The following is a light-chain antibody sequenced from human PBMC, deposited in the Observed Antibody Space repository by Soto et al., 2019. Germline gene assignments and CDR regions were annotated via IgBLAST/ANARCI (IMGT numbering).Light chain of an antibody. J-gene: IGLJ2*01. Sequence: QSALTQPPSASGSLGQSVTIPCTGTSSDVGGYNYVSWYQQHPGKAPKLMIYEVSKRPSGVPDRFSGSKSGNTASLTVSGLQAEDEADYYCSSYAGSNVVFGGGTKLTVL. CDR2: EVS. CDR3: SSYAGSNVV. CDR1: SSDVGGYNY. V-gene: IGLV2-8*01.